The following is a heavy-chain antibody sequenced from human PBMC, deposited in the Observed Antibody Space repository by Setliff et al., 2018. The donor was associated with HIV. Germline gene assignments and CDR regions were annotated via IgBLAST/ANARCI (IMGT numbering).Heavy chain of an antibody. CDR2: LSGSGGST. CDR1: GFTFSSNA. CDR3: ARDCRVGWVFTYGMDV. V-gene: IGHV3-23*01. J-gene: IGHJ6*02. D-gene: IGHD6-13*01. Sequence: GGSLRLSCEASGFTFSSNAMSWVRQAPGKGLEWVSSLSGSGGSTYYADSVKGRFTISRDNSKNTLYLQMNSLRPEDTAVYYCARDCRVGWVFTYGMDVWGQGTLVTVSS.